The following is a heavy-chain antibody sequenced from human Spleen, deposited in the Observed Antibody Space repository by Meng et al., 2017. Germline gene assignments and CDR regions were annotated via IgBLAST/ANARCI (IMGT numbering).Heavy chain of an antibody. D-gene: IGHD7-27*01. CDR3: ARENWEVLDY. CDR2: INPNIGNT. CDR1: GYTFTGYY. Sequence: VKVSCKASGYTFTGYYIHWVRQAPGQGLQWMGRINPNIGNTNYAQKFQGRVTMTRDKSTSTAYMEVSSLTSDDTAVYFCARENWEVLDYWGQGALVTVSS. V-gene: IGHV1-2*06. J-gene: IGHJ4*02.